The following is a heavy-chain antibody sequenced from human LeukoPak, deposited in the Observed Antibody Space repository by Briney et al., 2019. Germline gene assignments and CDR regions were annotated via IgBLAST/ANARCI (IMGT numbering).Heavy chain of an antibody. CDR2: ISAYNGNT. Sequence: GASVKVSCKASGYTFTSYGISWVRQAPGQGLEWMGWISAYNGNTNYAQKLQGRVTMTTDTSTSTAYMELRSLRSDDTAVYYCARDGSGRYILHYNYTTIDVWGQETTVTVSS. J-gene: IGHJ6*02. V-gene: IGHV1-18*01. CDR3: ARDGSGRYILHYNYTTIDV. CDR1: GYTFTSYG. D-gene: IGHD1-26*01.